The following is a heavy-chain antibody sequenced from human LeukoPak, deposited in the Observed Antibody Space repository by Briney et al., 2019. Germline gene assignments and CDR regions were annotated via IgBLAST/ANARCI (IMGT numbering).Heavy chain of an antibody. CDR1: GFTFSSYG. J-gene: IGHJ4*02. CDR3: AKAYTAVAGTVDY. CDR2: IRYDGSNK. D-gene: IGHD6-19*01. Sequence: GGSLRLSCAASGFTFSSYGMHWVRQAPGKGLEWVAFIRYDGSNKYYADSVKGRFTISRDNSKNTLYLQMNSLRAEDTAVYYCAKAYTAVAGTVDYWGQGTLDTVSS. V-gene: IGHV3-30*02.